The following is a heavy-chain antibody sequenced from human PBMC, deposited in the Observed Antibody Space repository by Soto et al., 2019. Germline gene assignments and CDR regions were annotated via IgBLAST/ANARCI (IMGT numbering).Heavy chain of an antibody. CDR3: ATARGLYYYYGMDV. D-gene: IGHD3-10*01. V-gene: IGHV1-3*01. CDR1: GYTFTSYA. J-gene: IGHJ6*02. CDR2: INAGNGNT. Sequence: QVQLVQSGAEVKKPGASVKVSCKASGYTFTSYAMHWVRQAPGQRLEWMGWINAGNGNTKYSQKFQGRVTITRDTSASTAYMELSSLRSEDMAVYYCATARGLYYYYGMDVWGQGTTVTVSS.